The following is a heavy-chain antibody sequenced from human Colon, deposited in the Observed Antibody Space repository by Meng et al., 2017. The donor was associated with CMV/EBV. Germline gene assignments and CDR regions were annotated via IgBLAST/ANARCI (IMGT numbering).Heavy chain of an antibody. CDR3: ATITGSKVY. Sequence: GESLKISCEASGFTFYDYYMAWIRQAPGKGLEWVSYMSGVGGVTYYADSVKGRFTISRDNSKNTLYLQMNSLRAEDTAVYYCATITGSKVYWGQGTLVTVSS. CDR2: MSGVGGVT. V-gene: IGHV3-23*01. D-gene: IGHD1-20*01. J-gene: IGHJ4*02. CDR1: GFTFYDYY.